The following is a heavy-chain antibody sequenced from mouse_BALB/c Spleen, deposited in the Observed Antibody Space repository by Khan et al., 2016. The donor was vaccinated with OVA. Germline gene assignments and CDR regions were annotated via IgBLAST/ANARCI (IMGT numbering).Heavy chain of an antibody. V-gene: IGHV14-3*02. CDR1: GFNIKDTY. CDR3: AYALLLDAMDY. Sequence: EVQLQESGAELMKPGASVKLSCTVSGFNIKDTYMHWVKQRPAQGLEWIGRIDPANGNTKYDPKFQGKATMTADTSSNTAYLQVSSLTSEDTAVYYCAYALLLDAMDYWGQGTSVTVSS. CDR2: IDPANGNT. J-gene: IGHJ4*01. D-gene: IGHD1-2*01.